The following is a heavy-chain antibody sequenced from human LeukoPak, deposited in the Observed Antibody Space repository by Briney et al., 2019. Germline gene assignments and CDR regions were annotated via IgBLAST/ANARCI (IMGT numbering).Heavy chain of an antibody. CDR2: IKSKTDGGTT. D-gene: IGHD6-19*01. V-gene: IGHV3-15*01. J-gene: IGHJ4*02. Sequence: GGSLRLSCAASGFTFSNAWMSWVRQAPGKGLEWVGRIKSKTDGGTTDYAAPVKGRFTISRDDSKNTLYLQMNSLKTEDTAVYYCTTRFNVAGTIDYWGQGILVTVSS. CDR1: GFTFSNAW. CDR3: TTRFNVAGTIDY.